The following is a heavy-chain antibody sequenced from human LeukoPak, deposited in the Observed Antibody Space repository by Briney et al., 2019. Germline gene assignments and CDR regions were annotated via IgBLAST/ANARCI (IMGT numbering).Heavy chain of an antibody. CDR2: INPSGGST. Sequence: ASVKVSCKASGYTFTSYSMHWVRQAPGQGLEWMGIINPSGGSTSYAQRFQGRVTMTRDTSTSTVYMELSSLISEDTAVYYCARVPTPYSSSWPPDYWGQGTLVTVSS. J-gene: IGHJ4*02. V-gene: IGHV1-46*01. CDR1: GYTFTSYS. CDR3: ARVPTPYSSSWPPDY. D-gene: IGHD6-13*01.